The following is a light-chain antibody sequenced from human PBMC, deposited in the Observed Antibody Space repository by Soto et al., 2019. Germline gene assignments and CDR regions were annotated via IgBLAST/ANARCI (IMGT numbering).Light chain of an antibody. J-gene: IGLJ1*01. CDR2: EGT. Sequence: QSALTQPASVSGSPGQSITISCTGTGTDVGSHKLVSWYQQHPGKAPKLMVYEGTKRPSGVSDRFSGSKSYNTASLTISGLQAEDEVAYFCGASSGSSSFYVRGTGDK. CDR1: GTDVGSHKL. CDR3: GASSGSSSFYV. V-gene: IGLV2-23*01.